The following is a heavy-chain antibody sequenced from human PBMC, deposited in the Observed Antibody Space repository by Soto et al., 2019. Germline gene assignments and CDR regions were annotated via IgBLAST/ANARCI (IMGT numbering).Heavy chain of an antibody. CDR2: IIPIFGTA. J-gene: IGHJ5*02. V-gene: IGHV1-69*12. D-gene: IGHD3-22*01. CDR3: ARDSGPSSGYYQYWSDP. Sequence: QVQLVQSGAEVKKPGSSVKVSCKASGGTFSSYAITWGRQAPGQGLEGMGGIIPIFGTANYAQKFQGRVTNTADDSTSTAYMEMSSLRSEDTAVYYCARDSGPSSGYYQYWSDPWGQGTLVTVSS. CDR1: GGTFSSYA.